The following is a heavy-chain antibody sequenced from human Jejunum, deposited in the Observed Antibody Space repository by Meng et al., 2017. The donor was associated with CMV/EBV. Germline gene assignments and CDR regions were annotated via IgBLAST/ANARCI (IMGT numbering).Heavy chain of an antibody. V-gene: IGHV3-30*02. CDR1: RYYG. CDR2: IRFDGNNK. J-gene: IGHJ1*01. D-gene: IGHD3-22*01. Sequence: RYYGMHWVRQTPGKGLEWVAFIRFDGNNKYHADSVKGRFTISRDNSKNTLYLDMNIVTTEDTALYYCAKDWALKYDGSGYYHLAHWGRGALVTVSS. CDR3: AKDWALKYDGSGYYHLAH.